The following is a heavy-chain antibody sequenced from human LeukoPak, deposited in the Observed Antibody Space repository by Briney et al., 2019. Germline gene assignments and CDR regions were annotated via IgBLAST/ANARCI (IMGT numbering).Heavy chain of an antibody. J-gene: IGHJ4*02. CDR1: EFTFSNSG. V-gene: IGHV3-30*02. CDR2: IRFDGGTK. CDR3: ARSLSIGVWDY. Sequence: PGGSLRLSCAASEFTFSNSGMHWVRQAPGKGLEWVAFIRFDGGTKYYADSVKGRFTLSRDNAKNSLYLQMNSLRAEDTAVYYCARSLSIGVWDYWGQGTLVTVSS. D-gene: IGHD2-21*01.